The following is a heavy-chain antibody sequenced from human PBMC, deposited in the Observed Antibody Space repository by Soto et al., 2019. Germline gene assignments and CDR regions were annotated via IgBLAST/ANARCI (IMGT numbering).Heavy chain of an antibody. Sequence: TSETLSLTCAVSGGSISSSNWWSWVRQPPGKGLEWIGEIYHSGSTNYNPSLKSRVTISVDKSKNQFSLKLSSVTAADTAVYYCARDLYAYYGSGSLSINWFDPWGQGTLVTVSS. CDR2: IYHSGST. J-gene: IGHJ5*02. CDR1: GGSISSSNW. V-gene: IGHV4-4*02. CDR3: ARDLYAYYGSGSLSINWFDP. D-gene: IGHD3-10*01.